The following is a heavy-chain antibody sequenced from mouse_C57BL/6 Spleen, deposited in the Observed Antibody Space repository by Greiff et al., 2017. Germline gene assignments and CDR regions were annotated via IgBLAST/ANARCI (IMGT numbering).Heavy chain of an antibody. Sequence: EVQLQQSGAELVKPGASVKLSCTASGFNIKDYYMHWVKQRTEQGLEWIGRIDPEDGATKYAPKFQGKATITADTASNTASLQLSGLTSEDTAVYYCARRSNLYAMDDWGQGTSVTVSS. CDR1: GFNIKDYY. D-gene: IGHD2-5*01. J-gene: IGHJ4*01. CDR2: IDPEDGAT. V-gene: IGHV14-2*01. CDR3: ARRSNLYAMDD.